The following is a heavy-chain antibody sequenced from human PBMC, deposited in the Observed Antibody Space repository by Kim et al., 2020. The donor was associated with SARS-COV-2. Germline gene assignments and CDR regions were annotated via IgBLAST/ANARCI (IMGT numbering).Heavy chain of an antibody. V-gene: IGHV3-43*01. CDR2: ISWDGGSL. J-gene: IGHJ4*02. Sequence: GGSLRLSCEASGFIFEDYTMHWIRQTPGKGLEWVSLISWDGGSLSYADSVKGRFTISRDNSESSLYLHMNNLRIEDSALYYCAKDSEAYDASGTLPPDYWGQGTLVTVSS. CDR3: AKDSEAYDASGTLPPDY. CDR1: GFIFEDYT. D-gene: IGHD3-22*01.